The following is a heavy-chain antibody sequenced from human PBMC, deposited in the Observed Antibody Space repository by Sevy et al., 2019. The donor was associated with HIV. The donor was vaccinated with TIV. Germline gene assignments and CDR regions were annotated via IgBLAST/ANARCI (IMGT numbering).Heavy chain of an antibody. J-gene: IGHJ6*02. CDR1: GFTFSGSA. V-gene: IGHV3-64D*09. CDR3: VKDSICYDSSSGYRPFYYYGMDV. Sequence: GGSLRLSCSASGFTFSGSALHWVRQAPGKGLEYVSVISSSGSSAYYAESVRGRFTISRDNSKNTLYLQMRSLRAEDTAVYYCVKDSICYDSSSGYRPFYYYGMDVWGQGTSVTVSS. D-gene: IGHD3-3*01. CDR2: ISSSGSSA.